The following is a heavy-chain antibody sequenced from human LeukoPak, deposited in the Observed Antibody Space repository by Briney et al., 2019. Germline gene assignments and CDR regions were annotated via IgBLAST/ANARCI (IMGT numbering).Heavy chain of an antibody. V-gene: IGHV1-3*01. CDR3: AGTSIAAAARRAYYYYGMDV. Sequence: GESLQVSCKASGYTFTSYAMHWVRQAPGQRLEWMGWINAGNGNTKYSQKFQGRVTITRDTSASTAYMELSSLRSEDTAVYYCAGTSIAAAARRAYYYYGMDVWGQGTTVTVSS. CDR1: GYTFTSYA. CDR2: INAGNGNT. D-gene: IGHD6-13*01. J-gene: IGHJ6*02.